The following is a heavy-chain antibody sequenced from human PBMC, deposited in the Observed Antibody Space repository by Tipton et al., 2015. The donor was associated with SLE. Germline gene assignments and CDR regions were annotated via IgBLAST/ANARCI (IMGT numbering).Heavy chain of an antibody. CDR1: GGSIRSHF. J-gene: IGHJ4*02. V-gene: IGHV4-59*11. CDR3: ARLSLGEEYYFDY. CDR2: IYYSGTT. Sequence: TLSLTCSVSGGSIRSHFWCWIRQPPGKGLEWIGYIYYSGTTNYNPSLKSRVIMSVDTSKNQFSLNLTSVTAADTAMYYCARLSLGEEYYFDYWGQGTLVSVSS. D-gene: IGHD3-10*01.